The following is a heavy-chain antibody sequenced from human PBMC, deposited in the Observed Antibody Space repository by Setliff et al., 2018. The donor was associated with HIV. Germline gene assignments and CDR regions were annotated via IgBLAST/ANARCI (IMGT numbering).Heavy chain of an antibody. CDR2: VSPSIGNS. CDR3: VRGGEERNMITGALDV. D-gene: IGHD3-16*01. J-gene: IGHJ3*01. V-gene: IGHV1-8*01. CDR1: GYSFTKYE. Sequence: ASVKVCCKASGYSFTKYEINWVRQAPGQGLEWLGWVSPSIGNSDFAQKFKGRISLTTDTSIRTAYMELRSLKSDDTAVYFCVRGGEERNMITGALDVWGQGSLVTVSS.